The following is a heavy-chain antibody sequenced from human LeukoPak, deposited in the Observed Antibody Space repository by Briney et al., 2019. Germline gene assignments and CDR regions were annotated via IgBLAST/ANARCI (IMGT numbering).Heavy chain of an antibody. CDR1: GYTFTSYA. J-gene: IGHJ4*02. D-gene: IGHD3-10*01. Sequence: ASVKVSCKASGYTFTSYAMHWVRQAPGQRLEWMGWINAGNGNTKYSQKFQGRVTITRDTSASTAYMELSSLRSEDTAVYYCARGLLWFGELYYFDYWGQGTLVTVSS. CDR2: INAGNGNT. CDR3: ARGLLWFGELYYFDY. V-gene: IGHV1-3*01.